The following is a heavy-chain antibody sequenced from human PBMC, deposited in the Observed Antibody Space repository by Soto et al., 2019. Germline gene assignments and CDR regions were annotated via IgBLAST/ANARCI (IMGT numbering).Heavy chain of an antibody. CDR1: GYSFTTCW. V-gene: IGHV5-51*01. CDR2: IYPGDSDT. J-gene: IGHJ6*02. Sequence: PGESLKISCKASGYSFTTCWIAWVRQMPGKGLEWMGVIYPGDSDTRYSPSFQGQVTFSADKSISTAYLQWSSLKASDTAIYYCARNLAMDVWGQGTTVTVSS. CDR3: ARNLAMDV.